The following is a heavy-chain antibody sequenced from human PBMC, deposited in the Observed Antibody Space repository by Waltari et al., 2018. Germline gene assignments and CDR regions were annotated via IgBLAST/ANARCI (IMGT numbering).Heavy chain of an antibody. CDR1: GYTFTSCD. D-gene: IGHD3-3*01. V-gene: IGHV1-8*01. CDR2: RNPNSGTP. Sequence: QVQLVQSGAEVKKPGASVKVSCKASGYTFTSCDINWVRQATGQGLEWMGWRNPNSGTPGYEKKFQGRVTMTRNTSISTAYMELSSLRSEDTAVYYCARDFKDDCWEQSGYYYGMDVWGQGTTVTVSS. CDR3: ARDFKDDCWEQSGYYYGMDV. J-gene: IGHJ6*02.